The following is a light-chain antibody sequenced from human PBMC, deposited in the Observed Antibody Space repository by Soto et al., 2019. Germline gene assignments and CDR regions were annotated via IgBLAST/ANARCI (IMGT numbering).Light chain of an antibody. CDR1: QDIRNY. J-gene: IGKJ2*01. V-gene: IGKV1-33*01. Sequence: DIQMTQSPSSLSASVGDRVTITCQASQDIRNYLSWFQQKPGKAPNILIYDASNLETGVPSRFSGSGSGTDFTFTITSLQPEDIATYYCQQYDSLPYTFGQGTKLEIK. CDR2: DAS. CDR3: QQYDSLPYT.